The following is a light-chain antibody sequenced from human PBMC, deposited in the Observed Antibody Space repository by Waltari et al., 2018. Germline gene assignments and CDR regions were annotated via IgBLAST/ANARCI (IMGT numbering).Light chain of an antibody. V-gene: IGLV2-11*01. CDR1: SSYVLGYNY. Sequence: QSALTQPRSVSGSPGQSVTISCTGTSSYVLGYNYVSWYQEHPGKAPKLIIYDVNKWHSGVPDRFSGSKSGNTASLTISGLQAEDEADYYCCSYAGRYTLLFGGGTKLTVL. CDR3: CSYAGRYTLL. CDR2: DVN. J-gene: IGLJ2*01.